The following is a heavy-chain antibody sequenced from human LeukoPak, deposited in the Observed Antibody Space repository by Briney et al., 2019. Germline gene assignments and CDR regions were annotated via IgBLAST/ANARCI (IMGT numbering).Heavy chain of an antibody. Sequence: ASVNVSCKTSGYTFSNFGISWVRQAPGQGLEWMGWISGNNDNPNYGQKFQGRFTVTTDSSTSTAYMELRNLRSDDTAVYYCARDGNSTDDYWGQGTLVTVSS. CDR2: ISGNNDNP. CDR3: ARDGNSTDDY. V-gene: IGHV1-18*01. CDR1: GYTFSNFG. D-gene: IGHD2/OR15-2a*01. J-gene: IGHJ4*02.